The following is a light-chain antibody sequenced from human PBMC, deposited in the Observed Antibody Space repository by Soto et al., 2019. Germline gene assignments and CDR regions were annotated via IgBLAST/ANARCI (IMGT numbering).Light chain of an antibody. Sequence: EIVMTQSPATLSVSPGERATLSCRASQSVSSNLAWYQQKPRQAPRLLIYGASTRATGIPARFSGSGSGTEFTLTISSLQSGDFAVYYCQQYNNWPFTFGPGTKVDIK. CDR2: GAS. CDR1: QSVSSN. V-gene: IGKV3-15*01. J-gene: IGKJ3*01. CDR3: QQYNNWPFT.